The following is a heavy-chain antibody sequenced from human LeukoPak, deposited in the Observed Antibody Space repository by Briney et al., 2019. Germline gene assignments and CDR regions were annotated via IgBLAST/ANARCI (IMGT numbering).Heavy chain of an antibody. CDR2: FDPEDGET. Sequence: ASVKVSCKVSGYTLTELSMHWVRQAPGKGLEWMGGFDPEDGETIYAQKFQGRVTMTEDTSTDTAYMELSSLRSEDTAVYYCARGSKLRYFDWLYAFDIWGQGTMVTVSS. V-gene: IGHV1-24*01. CDR3: ARGSKLRYFDWLYAFDI. D-gene: IGHD3-9*01. CDR1: GYTLTELS. J-gene: IGHJ3*02.